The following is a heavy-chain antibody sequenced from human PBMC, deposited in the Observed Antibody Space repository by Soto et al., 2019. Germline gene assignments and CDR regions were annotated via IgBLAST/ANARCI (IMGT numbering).Heavy chain of an antibody. CDR2: ISYDGSNK. Sequence: GGSLRLSCAASGFTFSSYGMHWVRQAPGKGLEWVAVISYDGSNKYYADSVKGRFTISRDNSKNTLYLQMNSLRAEDTAVYYCAKDRERALRYSSDSGYYYYMDVWGKGTTVTVSS. CDR3: AKDRERALRYSSDSGYYYYMDV. D-gene: IGHD6-19*01. V-gene: IGHV3-30*18. CDR1: GFTFSSYG. J-gene: IGHJ6*03.